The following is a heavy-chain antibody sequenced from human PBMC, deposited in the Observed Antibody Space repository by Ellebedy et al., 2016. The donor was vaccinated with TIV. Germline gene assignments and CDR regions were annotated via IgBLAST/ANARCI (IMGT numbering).Heavy chain of an antibody. Sequence: SVKVSXXASGYTFTSYYMHWVRQAPGQGLEWMGGIIPIFGTANYAQKFQGRVTITADESTSTAYMELSSLRSEDTAVYYCARDSSRHVEMATISFDYWGQGTLVTVSS. J-gene: IGHJ4*02. CDR1: GYTFTSYY. V-gene: IGHV1-69*13. CDR2: IIPIFGTA. D-gene: IGHD5-24*01. CDR3: ARDSSRHVEMATISFDY.